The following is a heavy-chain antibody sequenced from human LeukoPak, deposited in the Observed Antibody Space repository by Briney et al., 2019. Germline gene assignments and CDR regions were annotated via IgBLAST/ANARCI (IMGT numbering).Heavy chain of an antibody. CDR1: GFTFSYHW. D-gene: IGHD5-18*01. CDR2: IKNDGTVK. J-gene: IGHJ4*02. Sequence: GGSLTLSCAASGFTFSYHWMTWVRQAPGKGLEWVANIKNDGTVKNYVDSVKGRFPISRDNAKNSLHLQMNSLRAEDTGVYYCAKDSYSKGDYWGQGVLVSVSS. V-gene: IGHV3-7*01. CDR3: AKDSYSKGDY.